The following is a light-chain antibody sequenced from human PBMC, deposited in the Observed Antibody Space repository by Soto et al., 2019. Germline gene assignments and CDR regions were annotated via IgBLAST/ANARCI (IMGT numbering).Light chain of an antibody. Sequence: QSALTQPASVSGSPGQSITISCTATTSNVGSYNLVSWYQQHPGKAPKLMIYEVTRRPSGISNRFSASKSANTASLTISGLQAKDEADYYCCSYAHNFTWVFGGGTKLTVL. CDR2: EVT. CDR1: TSNVGSYNL. CDR3: CSYAHNFTWV. J-gene: IGLJ3*02. V-gene: IGLV2-23*02.